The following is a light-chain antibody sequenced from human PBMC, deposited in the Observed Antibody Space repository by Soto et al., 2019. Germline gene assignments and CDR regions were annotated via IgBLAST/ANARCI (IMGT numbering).Light chain of an antibody. CDR1: QSVGSY. CDR2: DAS. V-gene: IGKV3-11*01. Sequence: EIVLTQSPATLSLSPGERATLSCRASQSVGSYLAWYQQKPDQAPRLLIYDASNGATGTPARFSGSGSGTDFTLTISSLEPEDFAVYYCQQRSKWPRTFGQGTKVEIK. J-gene: IGKJ1*01. CDR3: QQRSKWPRT.